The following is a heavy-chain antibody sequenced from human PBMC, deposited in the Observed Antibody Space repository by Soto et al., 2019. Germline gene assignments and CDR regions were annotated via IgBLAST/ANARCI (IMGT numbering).Heavy chain of an antibody. CDR3: ARDQSLGASGAFDI. Sequence: ASVKVSCKASGYTFTSYAMHWVRQAPGQRLEWMGWINAGNGNTKYSQKFQGRVTITRDTSASTAYMELSSLRSEDTAVYYCARDQSLGASGAFDIWGPGTMVTVSS. V-gene: IGHV1-3*01. CDR1: GYTFTSYA. CDR2: INAGNGNT. J-gene: IGHJ3*02. D-gene: IGHD6-19*01.